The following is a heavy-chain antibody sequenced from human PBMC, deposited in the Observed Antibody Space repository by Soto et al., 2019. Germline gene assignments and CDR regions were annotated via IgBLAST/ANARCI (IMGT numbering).Heavy chain of an antibody. D-gene: IGHD2-2*02. CDR3: ARIRRYCSSTSCYRGCYYYYGMDV. J-gene: IGHJ6*02. CDR1: GGSFSGYY. V-gene: IGHV4-34*01. CDR2: INHSGST. Sequence: PSETLSLTCAVYGGSFSGYYWSWIRQPPGKGLEWIGEINHSGSTNYNPSLKSRVTISVDTSKNQFSLKLSSATAADTAVYYCARIRRYCSSTSCYRGCYYYYGMDVWGQGTTVTVSS.